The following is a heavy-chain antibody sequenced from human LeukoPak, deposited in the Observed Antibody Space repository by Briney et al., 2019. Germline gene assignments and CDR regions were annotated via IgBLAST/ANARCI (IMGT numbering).Heavy chain of an antibody. CDR3: ATIRGTSSSSWYFDY. J-gene: IGHJ4*02. D-gene: IGHD6-13*01. Sequence: GRSLRLSCAASGFTFSSYGMHWVRQAPGKGLEWVAVIWYDGSNKYYGNSVKGRFTISRDNSKNTVYLQMNSLRAEDTAVYYCATIRGTSSSSWYFDYWGQGTLVTVSS. CDR1: GFTFSSYG. V-gene: IGHV3-33*01. CDR2: IWYDGSNK.